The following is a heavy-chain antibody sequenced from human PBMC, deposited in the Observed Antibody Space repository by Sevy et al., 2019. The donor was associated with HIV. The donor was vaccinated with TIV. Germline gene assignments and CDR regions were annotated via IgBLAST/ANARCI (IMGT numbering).Heavy chain of an antibody. CDR3: SRSVFGSGTYLNDY. J-gene: IGHJ4*02. CDR2: VNPNGGGT. Sequence: ALVKVSCKASGYSFTGYYIHWVRQAPGQGLEWMGWVNPNGGGTNYAQKFQGRVTMTRDTSISTAYMDLTRLRSDDTAVYYCSRSVFGSGTYLNDYWAREPWSPSP. CDR1: GYSFTGYY. V-gene: IGHV1-2*02. D-gene: IGHD3-10*01.